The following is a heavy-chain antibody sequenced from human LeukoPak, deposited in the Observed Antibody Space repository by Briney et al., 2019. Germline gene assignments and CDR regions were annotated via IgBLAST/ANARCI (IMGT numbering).Heavy chain of an antibody. CDR2: IIPIFGTA. Sequence: GASVKVSCKASGGTFSSYAISWVRQAPGQGLEWMGGIIPIFGTANYAQKFQGRVTITTDESTSTAYMELSSLRSEDTAVYYCARGDVRPGNYYYYYMDVWGKGTTVTVSS. CDR3: ARGDVRPGNYYYYYMDV. V-gene: IGHV1-69*05. CDR1: GGTFSSYA. D-gene: IGHD1-26*01. J-gene: IGHJ6*03.